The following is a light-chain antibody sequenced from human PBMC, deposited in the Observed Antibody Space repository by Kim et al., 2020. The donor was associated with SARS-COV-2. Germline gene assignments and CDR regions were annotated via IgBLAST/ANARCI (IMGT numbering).Light chain of an antibody. CDR3: QAWDTNTLV. Sequence: SVSPGQTASISCSGHNLGETVVSCYKQTPGQSPLLVMYHDDKRPSGISERIAGSNSGTTATLTISGTQAMDEAYYFSQAWDTNTLVFGGGTKLTVL. CDR2: HDD. CDR1: NLGETV. V-gene: IGLV3-1*01. J-gene: IGLJ3*02.